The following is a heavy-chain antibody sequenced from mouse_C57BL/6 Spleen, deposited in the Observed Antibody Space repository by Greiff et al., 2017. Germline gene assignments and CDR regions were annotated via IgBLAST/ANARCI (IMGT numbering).Heavy chain of an antibody. D-gene: IGHD1-1*01. CDR2: ISYDGSN. CDR1: GYSITSGYY. CDR3: ARKEYYGSSPYAMDY. V-gene: IGHV3-6*01. J-gene: IGHJ4*01. Sequence: VQLKESGPGLVKPSQSLSLTCSVTGYSITSGYYWNWIRQFPGNKLEWMGYISYDGSNNYNPSLKNRISITRDTSKNQFFLKLNSVTTEDTATYYCARKEYYGSSPYAMDYWGQGTSVTVSS.